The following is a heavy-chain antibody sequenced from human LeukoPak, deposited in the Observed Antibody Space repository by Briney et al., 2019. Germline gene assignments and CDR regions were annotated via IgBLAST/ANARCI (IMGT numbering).Heavy chain of an antibody. CDR2: FDPEDGET. CDR3: ASMAMVRGVGYN. V-gene: IGHV1-24*01. J-gene: IGHJ4*02. CDR1: GYTLTELS. D-gene: IGHD3-10*01. Sequence: GASVKVSCKVSGYTLTELSMHWVRQAPGKGLEWMGGFDPEDGETIYAQKFQGRVTMTRDTSISTAYMELSRLRSDDTAVYYCASMAMVRGVGYNWGQGTLVTVSS.